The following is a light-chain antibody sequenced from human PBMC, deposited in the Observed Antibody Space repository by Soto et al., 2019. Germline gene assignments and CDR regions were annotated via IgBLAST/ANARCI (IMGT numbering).Light chain of an antibody. J-gene: IGLJ2*01. Sequence: QSALTQPASVSGSPGQSITISCTGTSSDVGDYNYVSWYQHHPGKAPKLMIYEVSNRPSGVSNRFSGSKSGNTASLTISGLQAEDEADYYCSSYTSSSTVIFGGGTKVTVL. CDR1: SSDVGDYNY. V-gene: IGLV2-14*01. CDR2: EVS. CDR3: SSYTSSSTVI.